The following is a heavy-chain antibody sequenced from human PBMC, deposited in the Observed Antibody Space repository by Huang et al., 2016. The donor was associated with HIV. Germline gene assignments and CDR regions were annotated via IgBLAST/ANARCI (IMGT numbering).Heavy chain of an antibody. Sequence: EVQLVETGGGLIQPGGSLRLSCAASGFTVSNNYMSWVRQAPGKGLEWVSVIYSGGSTYYADSGKGRFTSSRDNSKNTLDLQMNSLRAEDTAVYYCAGQYYYDSSGYYVLEYWGQGTLVTVSS. CDR1: GFTVSNNY. D-gene: IGHD3-22*01. CDR3: AGQYYYDSSGYYVLEY. V-gene: IGHV3-53*02. CDR2: IYSGGST. J-gene: IGHJ4*02.